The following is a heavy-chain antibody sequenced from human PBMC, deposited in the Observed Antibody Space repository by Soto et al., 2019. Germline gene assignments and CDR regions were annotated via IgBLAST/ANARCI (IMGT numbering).Heavy chain of an antibody. D-gene: IGHD5-18*01. V-gene: IGHV1-3*01. J-gene: IGHJ4*02. CDR3: ASGQLWSNFDY. CDR1: GYTFTNYA. CDR2: INAGNGNT. Sequence: QVQLVQSGAEVKKPGASVKVSCKASGYTFTNYAVHWVRQAPGQRLEWMAWINAGNGNTKYSQKFQGRVSITGDTSASTAYMELSSLRSEDTAVYYCASGQLWSNFDYWGQGTLVTVSS.